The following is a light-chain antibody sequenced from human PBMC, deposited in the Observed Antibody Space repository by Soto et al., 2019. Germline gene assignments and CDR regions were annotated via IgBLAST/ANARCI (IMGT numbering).Light chain of an antibody. CDR1: SSDVGYYNY. V-gene: IGLV2-14*01. CDR3: SSYTSSSTPWV. J-gene: IGLJ3*02. Sequence: QSALTQPASVSGSPGQSITISCTGTSSDVGYYNYVSWYQQHPGKAPKLMIYEVSNRPSGVSNRFSGSKSGNTASLTISGLQAEDEADYYCSSYTSSSTPWVFGGWTKLTVL. CDR2: EVS.